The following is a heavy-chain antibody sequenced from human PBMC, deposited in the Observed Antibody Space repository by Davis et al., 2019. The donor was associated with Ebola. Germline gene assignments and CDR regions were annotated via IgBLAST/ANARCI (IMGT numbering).Heavy chain of an antibody. D-gene: IGHD3-16*01. V-gene: IGHV4-39*01. CDR1: GGSISSSSYY. J-gene: IGHJ4*02. Sequence: GSLRLSCTVSGGSISSSSYYWGWIRQPPGKGLEWIGEINHSGSTNYNPSLKSRVTISVDTSKNQFSLKLSSVTAADTAVYYCGGDLDYWGQGTLVTVSS. CDR2: INHSGST. CDR3: GGDLDY.